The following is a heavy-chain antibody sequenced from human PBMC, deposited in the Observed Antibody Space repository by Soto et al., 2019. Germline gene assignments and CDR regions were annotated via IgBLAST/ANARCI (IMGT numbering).Heavy chain of an antibody. V-gene: IGHV1-2*04. CDR1: GYTCTGYY. CDR3: ARGSGYSGYDFNY. D-gene: IGHD5-12*01. J-gene: IGHJ4*02. Sequence: QVQLVQSGAEVKKPGASVKVSCKASGYTCTGYYMHWVRQAPGQGLEWMGWINPNSGGTNYAQKFQGWVTMTRDTSISTAYMELSRLRSDDTAVSYCARGSGYSGYDFNYWGQGTLVTVSS. CDR2: INPNSGGT.